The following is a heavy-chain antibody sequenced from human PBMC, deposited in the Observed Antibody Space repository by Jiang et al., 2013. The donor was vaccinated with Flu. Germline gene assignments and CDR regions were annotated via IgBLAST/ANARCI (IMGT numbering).Heavy chain of an antibody. V-gene: IGHV4-38-2*02. CDR1: GYSISSGYY. D-gene: IGHD1-26*01. Sequence: GSGLVKPSETLSLTCAVSGYSISSGYYWGWIRQPPGKGLEWIGSIYHSGSTYYNPSLKSRVTISVDTSKNQFSLKLSSVTAADTAVYYCAREGGSLDYWGQGTLVTVSS. CDR2: IYHSGST. J-gene: IGHJ4*02. CDR3: AREGGSLDY.